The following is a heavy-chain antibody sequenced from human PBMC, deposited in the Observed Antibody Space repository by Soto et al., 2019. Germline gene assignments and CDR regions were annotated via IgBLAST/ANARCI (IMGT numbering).Heavy chain of an antibody. D-gene: IGHD2-8*01. V-gene: IGHV3-30*09. CDR3: SRHLSTPVSALGY. J-gene: IGHJ4*01. CDR1: GFTFTSFA. CDR2: ISENGVNK. Sequence: GGSLRLSCSASGFTFTSFAIHWVRQAPGKGLEWVAVISENGVNKYSAESVRGRFVISRDNSKNTVELEMNSLRAEDTAIDFCSRHLSTPVSALGYWGHGTLVTVSS.